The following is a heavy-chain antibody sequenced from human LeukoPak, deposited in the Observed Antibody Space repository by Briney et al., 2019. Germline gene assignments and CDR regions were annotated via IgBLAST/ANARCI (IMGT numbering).Heavy chain of an antibody. CDR1: GGSISTFY. CDR2: ILHTGHS. J-gene: IGHJ3*01. V-gene: IGHV4-59*08. Sequence: PSETLSLTCTVSGGSISTFYWSWLRQPPGKGLEWIGYILHTGHSNHNPSLKGRVTISVDTSKNQFSLNLNSVTAADTAMYYCARHPFSDGFDLWGQGTMVTVSS. CDR3: ARHPFSDGFDL.